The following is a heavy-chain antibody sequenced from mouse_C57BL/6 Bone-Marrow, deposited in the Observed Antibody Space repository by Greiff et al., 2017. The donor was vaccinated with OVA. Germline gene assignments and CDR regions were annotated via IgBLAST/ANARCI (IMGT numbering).Heavy chain of an antibody. CDR1: GFNIKDDY. CDR3: TADYGGAMDY. J-gene: IGHJ4*01. D-gene: IGHD1-1*01. V-gene: IGHV14-4*01. Sequence: VQLQQSGAELVRPGASVKLSCTASGFNIKDDYMHWVKQRPEQGLEWIGWIDPENGDTEYASKFQGKATITADTSSNTAYLQLSSLTSEDTAVYYCTADYGGAMDYWGQGTSVTVSS. CDR2: IDPENGDT.